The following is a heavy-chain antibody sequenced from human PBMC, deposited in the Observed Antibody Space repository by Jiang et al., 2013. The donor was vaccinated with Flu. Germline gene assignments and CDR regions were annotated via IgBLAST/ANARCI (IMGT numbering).Heavy chain of an antibody. CDR1: GFRFDDYA. V-gene: IGHV3-9*01. CDR2: ITWNSGTL. CDR3: AKDISVAGVGLDY. J-gene: IGHJ4*02. D-gene: IGHD6-19*01. Sequence: GLVQPGRSLRLSCAASGFRFDDYAMHWVRQAPGKGLEWVSGITWNSGTLGYADSVRGRFTISRDNAKESLFLQMDSLRAEDTAVYYCAKDISVAGVGLDYWGQGTLVTASS.